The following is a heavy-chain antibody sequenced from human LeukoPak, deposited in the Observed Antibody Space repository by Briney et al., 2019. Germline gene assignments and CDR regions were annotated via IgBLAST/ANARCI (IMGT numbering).Heavy chain of an antibody. CDR2: ISDSGGYT. CDR1: GFTFSSFA. CDR3: AKLGNFASGSYSD. V-gene: IGHV3-23*01. J-gene: IGHJ4*02. Sequence: GGSPRLSCAASGFTFSSFAMSWVRQAPGKGLEWVSGISDSGGYTYYADSVKGRFTISRDNSKNTLYLHMNSLRAEDTAVYYCAKLGNFASGSYSDWGQGTLVTVSS. D-gene: IGHD3-10*01.